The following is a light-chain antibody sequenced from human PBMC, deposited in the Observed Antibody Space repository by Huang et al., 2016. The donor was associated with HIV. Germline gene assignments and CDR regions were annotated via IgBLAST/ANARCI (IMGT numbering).Light chain of an antibody. CDR2: DAS. CDR3: QQRSTWPPT. V-gene: IGKV3-11*01. Sequence: TVLTQSPATLSLSPGERATLSCRASQSVDIDLAWYQQKPGQAPRLLVYDASNRATGVPARFRGSGSGTDFSLTISSLEPEDFAVYYCQQRSTWPPTFGQGTRLEIK. CDR1: QSVDID. J-gene: IGKJ5*01.